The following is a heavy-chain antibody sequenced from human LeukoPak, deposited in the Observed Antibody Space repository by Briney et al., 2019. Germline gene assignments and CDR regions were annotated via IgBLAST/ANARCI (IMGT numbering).Heavy chain of an antibody. CDR3: ARGGYSSSWFWVY. D-gene: IGHD2-2*01. J-gene: IGHJ4*02. V-gene: IGHV3-48*03. CDR2: ISSSGSTI. CDR1: GFTFSSYE. Sequence: GGSLRLSCAASGFTFSSYEMNWVRQAPGKGLEWVSYISSSGSTIYYADSVKGRFTISRDNAENSLYLQMNSLRADDTAMYYCARGGYSSSWFWVYWGPGTLVTVSS.